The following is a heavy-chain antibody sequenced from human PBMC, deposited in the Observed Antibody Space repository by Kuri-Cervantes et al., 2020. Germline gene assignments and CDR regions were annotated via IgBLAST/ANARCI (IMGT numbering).Heavy chain of an antibody. Sequence: SVKVSCKASGYTFTSYDINWVRQATGQGLEGMGWMNPNSGNTGHAQKFQGRVTMTRNTSINTAYMELSSLRSEDTAVYYCARGRMVRGAKPLFWFDPWGQGTLVTVSS. CDR2: MNPNSGNT. J-gene: IGHJ5*02. CDR1: GYTFTSYD. V-gene: IGHV1-8*01. CDR3: ARGRMVRGAKPLFWFDP. D-gene: IGHD3-10*01.